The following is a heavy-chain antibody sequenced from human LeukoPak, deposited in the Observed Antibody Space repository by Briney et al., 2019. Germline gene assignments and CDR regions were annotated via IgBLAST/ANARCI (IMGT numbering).Heavy chain of an antibody. CDR2: ISSSSSCI. D-gene: IGHD2-21*02. J-gene: IGHJ4*02. CDR3: ARVGDSTINY. Sequence: PGGSLRLSCAASGFTFSSHEMNWVRQAPGKGLEWVSSISSSSSCIYNADSVKGRFTISRDNAKNSLYLQMNSLRAEDTAVYYCARVGDSTINYWGQGTLVTVSS. CDR1: GFTFSSHE. V-gene: IGHV3-21*01.